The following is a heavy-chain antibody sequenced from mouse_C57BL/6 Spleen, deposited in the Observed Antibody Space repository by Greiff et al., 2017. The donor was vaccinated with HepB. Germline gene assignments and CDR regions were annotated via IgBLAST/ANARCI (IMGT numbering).Heavy chain of an antibody. CDR1: GYSITSGYY. D-gene: IGHD3-1*01. Sequence: VQLKESGPGLVKPSQSLSLTCSVTGYSITSGYYWNWIRQFPGNKLEWMGYISYDGSNNYNPSLKNRISITRDTSKNQFFLKLNSVTTEDTATYYCARGGYVDAMDYWGQGTSVTVSS. CDR2: ISYDGSN. V-gene: IGHV3-6*01. CDR3: ARGGYVDAMDY. J-gene: IGHJ4*01.